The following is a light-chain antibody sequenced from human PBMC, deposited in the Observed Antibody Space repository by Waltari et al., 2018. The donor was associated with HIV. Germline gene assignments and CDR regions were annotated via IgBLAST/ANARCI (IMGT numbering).Light chain of an antibody. J-gene: IGLJ2*01. V-gene: IGLV1-44*01. Sequence: QSVLTQPPSASGTPGQRVTISCSGSSSNIGDNTVNWYQQLPGPAPKLLIYTNTRRPSGVPDRFSGSKAGTSASLAISGLQSEDEADYYCATWDDSLNGHVVFGGGTKLTVL. CDR1: SSNIGDNT. CDR2: TNT. CDR3: ATWDDSLNGHVV.